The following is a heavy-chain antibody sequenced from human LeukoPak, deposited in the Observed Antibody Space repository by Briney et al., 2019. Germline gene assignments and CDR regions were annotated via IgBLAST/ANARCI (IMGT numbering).Heavy chain of an antibody. CDR2: FDPEDGET. CDR1: GYTLTELS. CDR3: ATGDHCSGGSCYINPHY. D-gene: IGHD2-15*01. V-gene: IGHV1-24*01. Sequence: ASVKVSCKVSGYTLTELSMHWVRQAPGKGLEWMGGFDPEDGETIYAQKFQGRVTMTEDTSTDTAYMELSSLRSEDTAVYYCATGDHCSGGSCYINPHYWGQGTLVTVSS. J-gene: IGHJ4*02.